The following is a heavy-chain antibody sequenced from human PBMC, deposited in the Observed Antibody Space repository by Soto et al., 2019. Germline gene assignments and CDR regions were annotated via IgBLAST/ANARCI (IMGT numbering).Heavy chain of an antibody. CDR1: RFTFDDYA. J-gene: IGHJ3*02. D-gene: IGHD6-19*01. CDR3: AKDRYSSGWYDAFDI. Sequence: DVQLVESGGGLVQPGRSLRLSCAASRFTFDDYAMHWVRQAPWKGLEWVSGISWNSGTIDYADSVKGRFTISRDNAKNSLYLQMNSLRAEDTALYYCAKDRYSSGWYDAFDIWGQGTMVTVSP. CDR2: ISWNSGTI. V-gene: IGHV3-9*01.